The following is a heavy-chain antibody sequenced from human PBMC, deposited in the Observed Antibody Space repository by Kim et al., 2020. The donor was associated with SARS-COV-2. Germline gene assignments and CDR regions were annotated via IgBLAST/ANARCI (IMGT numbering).Heavy chain of an antibody. Sequence: GSVKGRFTIPRENAKNSLYLQMNSLRAGDTAVYYCARENYDSSGYYFIDLWGRGTLVTVSS. CDR3: ARENYDSSGYYFIDL. J-gene: IGHJ2*01. D-gene: IGHD3-22*01. V-gene: IGHV3-13*01.